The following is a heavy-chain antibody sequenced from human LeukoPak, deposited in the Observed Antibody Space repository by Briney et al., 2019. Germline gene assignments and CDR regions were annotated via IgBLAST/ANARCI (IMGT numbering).Heavy chain of an antibody. CDR2: IKQDGSEK. Sequence: GGSLRLSCAASGFTFSNYWMSWVRQAPGKGLEWVADIKQDGSEKNYVDSVKGRFTISRDNAKNSLFLQMNSLRAEDTAIYYCAREDDWNYEDYWGQGTLVTVSS. V-gene: IGHV3-7*01. J-gene: IGHJ4*02. CDR1: GFTFSNYW. D-gene: IGHD1-7*01. CDR3: AREDDWNYEDY.